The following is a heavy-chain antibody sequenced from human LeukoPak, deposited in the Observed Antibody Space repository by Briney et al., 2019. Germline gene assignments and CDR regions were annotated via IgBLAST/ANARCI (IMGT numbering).Heavy chain of an antibody. V-gene: IGHV4-61*02. CDR1: GGSISSGSYY. D-gene: IGHD3-3*01. CDR2: IYTSGST. J-gene: IGHJ6*04. CDR3: ASDPYDFWSVYFLSPSI. Sequence: SETLSLTCTVSGGSISSGSYYWSWIRQPAGKGLEWIGRIYTSGSTNYNPSLKSRVTISVDTSKNQFSLKLSSVTAADTAVYYCASDPYDFWSVYFLSPSIWGKGTTVTVSS.